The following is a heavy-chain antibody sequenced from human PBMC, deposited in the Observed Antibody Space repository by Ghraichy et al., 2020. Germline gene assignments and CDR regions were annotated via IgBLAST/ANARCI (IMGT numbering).Heavy chain of an antibody. CDR3: ARDVNPGERLDVHGFDI. CDR1: GFTFSSYT. Sequence: GGSLRLSCAASGFTFSSYTMNWVRQAPGKGLEWVSSISSSSTYIYYADSVKGRFTISRDNAKNSLYLQMNSLRVEDSAVYYCARDVNPGERLDVHGFDIWGQGTMVTVSS. D-gene: IGHD1-26*01. J-gene: IGHJ3*02. CDR2: ISSSSTYI. V-gene: IGHV3-21*01.